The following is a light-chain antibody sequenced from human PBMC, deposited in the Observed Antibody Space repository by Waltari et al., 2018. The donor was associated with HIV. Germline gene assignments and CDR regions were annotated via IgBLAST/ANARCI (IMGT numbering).Light chain of an antibody. CDR3: RSYGDSLRVL. V-gene: IGLV2-8*01. J-gene: IGLJ3*02. CDR2: EVT. CDR1: SSDIGAYDS. Sequence: QSALTQPPSASGSLGQSVTISCTGSSSDIGAYDSVSWFQQHPRRAPKLLLYEVTRRPAPASGRFSGSRSGSTAFLTVAGLQPDDEATYFCRSYGDSLRVLFGGGTNVTVL.